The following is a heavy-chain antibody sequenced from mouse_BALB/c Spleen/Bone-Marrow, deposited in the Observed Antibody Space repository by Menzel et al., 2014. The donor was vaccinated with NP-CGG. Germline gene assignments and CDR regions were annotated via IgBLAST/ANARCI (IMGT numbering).Heavy chain of an antibody. CDR2: IYYSGGS. D-gene: IGHD2-3*01. Sequence: EVHLVESGPDLVKPSQSLSLTCTVTGYSITSGYSWHWIRQFPGNKLEWMGFIYYSGGSNYNPSLKSRVSISRDTSKNQFFLQLNSVTSEDAATYYCARHDGYFDYWGQGTTRTVSS. CDR1: GYSITSGYS. J-gene: IGHJ2*01. V-gene: IGHV3-1*02. CDR3: ARHDGYFDY.